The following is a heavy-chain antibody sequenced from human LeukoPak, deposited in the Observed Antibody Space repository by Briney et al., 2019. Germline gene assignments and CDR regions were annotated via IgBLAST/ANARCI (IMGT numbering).Heavy chain of an antibody. CDR3: AKAPTPTGFYMHF. D-gene: IGHD3-9*01. Sequence: GGSLRLSCAASGFTFDDYAMHWVRQGPGKGLEWVSYAESVKGRFTISGDNSKTSLYLQMNSLRTEDTALYYCAKAPTPTGFYMHFWGQGTLVTVSS. CDR1: GFTFDDYA. J-gene: IGHJ4*02. V-gene: IGHV3-43*02.